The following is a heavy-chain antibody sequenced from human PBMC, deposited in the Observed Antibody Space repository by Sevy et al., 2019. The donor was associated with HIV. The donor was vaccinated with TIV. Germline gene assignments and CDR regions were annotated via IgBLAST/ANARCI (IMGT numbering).Heavy chain of an antibody. CDR1: GFSFNSYS. J-gene: IGHJ4*02. CDR2: ITSSSHIT. D-gene: IGHD1-1*01. Sequence: GGSLRLSCEVPGFSFNSYSFNWVRQAPGKGLEWISYITSSSHITYYAESVQGRFTISRDNVKKSLYLQMNSLRVEDTAIYYCVRGTRIRNLYYFDHWGQGTLVTVSS. CDR3: VRGTRIRNLYYFDH. V-gene: IGHV3-48*01.